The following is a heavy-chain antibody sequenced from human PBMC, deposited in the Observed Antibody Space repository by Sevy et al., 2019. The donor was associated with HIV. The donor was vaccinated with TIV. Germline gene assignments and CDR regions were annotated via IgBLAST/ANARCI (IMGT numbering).Heavy chain of an antibody. J-gene: IGHJ4*02. D-gene: IGHD5-12*01. Sequence: GGSLRLSCAASGFTFSSYWMSRVRQAPGKGLEWVANIKQDGSEKYYVDSVKGRFTISRDNAKNSLYLQMNSLRVDDTAVYYCARDGQLVATTGIDYWGQGTLVTVSS. CDR3: ARDGQLVATTGIDY. CDR1: GFTFSSYW. V-gene: IGHV3-7*01. CDR2: IKQDGSEK.